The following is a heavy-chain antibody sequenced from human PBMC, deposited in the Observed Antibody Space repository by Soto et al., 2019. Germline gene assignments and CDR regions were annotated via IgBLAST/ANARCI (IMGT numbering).Heavy chain of an antibody. CDR1: GGSISSSSYY. CDR3: ARLPPYSSRPGWFDP. D-gene: IGHD6-13*01. CDR2: IYYSGST. V-gene: IGHV4-39*01. Sequence: SETLSLTCTVSGGSISSSSYYWGWIRQPPGKGLEWIGSIYYSGSTYYNPSLKSRVTISVDTSKNQFSLKLSSVTAADPAVYYCARLPPYSSRPGWFDPWGQGTLVTVSS. J-gene: IGHJ5*02.